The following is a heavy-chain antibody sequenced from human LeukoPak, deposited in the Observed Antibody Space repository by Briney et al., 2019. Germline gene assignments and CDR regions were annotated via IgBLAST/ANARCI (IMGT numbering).Heavy chain of an antibody. CDR1: GYTFTSYD. CDR3: ARVGGGNSPFYYYYYYMDV. J-gene: IGHJ6*03. V-gene: IGHV1-69*06. D-gene: IGHD4-23*01. Sequence: SVKVSCKASGYTFTSYDINWVRQAPGQGLEWMGGIIPIFGTANYAQKFQGRVTITADKSTSTAYMELSSLRSEDTAVYYCARVGGGNSPFYYYYYYMDVWGKGTTVTVSS. CDR2: IIPIFGTA.